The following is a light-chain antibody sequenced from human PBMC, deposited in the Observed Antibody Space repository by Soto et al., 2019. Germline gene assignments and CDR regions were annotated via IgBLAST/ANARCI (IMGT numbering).Light chain of an antibody. Sequence: ALTQPASVSGSPGQSITISCTGTSSDVGGYNSVSWYQQHPGKAPKLVIYDVGNRPSGVSDRFSGSKSGNTASLTISGLQAEYEAEYYCSSYKSSSTHVFGPGTEAPS. J-gene: IGLJ1*01. CDR1: SSDVGGYNS. V-gene: IGLV2-14*01. CDR3: SSYKSSSTHV. CDR2: DVG.